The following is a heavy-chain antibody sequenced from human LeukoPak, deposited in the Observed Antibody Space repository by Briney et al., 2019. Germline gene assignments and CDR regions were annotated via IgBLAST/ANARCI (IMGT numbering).Heavy chain of an antibody. V-gene: IGHV4-61*02. D-gene: IGHD2-2*01. CDR3: ARWGYCSSTSCPTGAFDI. CDR2: IYTSGST. CDR1: GGAISSGSYY. J-gene: IGHJ3*02. Sequence: SETLSLTCTVSGGAISSGSYYWSWIRQPAGKGLEWIGRIYTSGSTNYNPSLKSRVTISVDTSKNQFSLKLSSVTAADTAVYYCARWGYCSSTSCPTGAFDIWGQGTMVTVSS.